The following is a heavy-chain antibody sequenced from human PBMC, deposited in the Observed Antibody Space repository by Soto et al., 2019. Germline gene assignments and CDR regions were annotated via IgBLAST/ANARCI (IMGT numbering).Heavy chain of an antibody. CDR1: GYTFTSYG. CDR3: ARGGSCTKGVCYSSFDP. V-gene: IGHV1-18*01. CDR2: ISAYNGNT. Sequence: QVQLVQSGAEVKKPGASVKVSCKASGYTFTSYGISWVRQAPGQGLEWMGWISAYNGNTNYAQKLQGRVTMTTDTSTSTAYMGLSGLRSDDTAVYYCARGGSCTKGVCYSSFDPWGQGTLVTVSS. D-gene: IGHD2-8*01. J-gene: IGHJ5*02.